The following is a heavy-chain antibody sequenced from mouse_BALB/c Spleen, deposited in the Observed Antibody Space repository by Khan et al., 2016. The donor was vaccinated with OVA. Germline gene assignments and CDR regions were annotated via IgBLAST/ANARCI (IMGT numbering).Heavy chain of an antibody. Sequence: EVKLVESGGDLVKPGGSLKLSCAASGFTFSTYGMSWVRQAPDKRLEWVATVSTGGSYTYYQDSVKGRFTISRDNAKNTLYLQMSGLRSEDTAMFYCTRFAYYYDSEGFAYWGQGTLVTVSA. V-gene: IGHV5-6*01. CDR1: GFTFSTYG. CDR2: VSTGGSYT. J-gene: IGHJ3*01. D-gene: IGHD1-1*01. CDR3: TRFAYYYDSEGFAY.